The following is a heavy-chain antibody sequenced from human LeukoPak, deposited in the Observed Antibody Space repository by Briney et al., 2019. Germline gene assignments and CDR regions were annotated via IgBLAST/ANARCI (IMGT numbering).Heavy chain of an antibody. CDR2: ISSRSSYI. V-gene: IGHV3-21*01. D-gene: IGHD4-11*01. J-gene: IGHJ4*02. CDR3: ARGHSNYGDYFDY. CDR1: GFTPSGHS. Sequence: GGSLRLSCGVSGFTPSGHSMNWVRQAPGKGVERVSSISSRSSYIYYADSVKGRFTISRDNAKNSMSLQMNSLRAEDTAVYYCARGHSNYGDYFDYWGQGTLVTVSS.